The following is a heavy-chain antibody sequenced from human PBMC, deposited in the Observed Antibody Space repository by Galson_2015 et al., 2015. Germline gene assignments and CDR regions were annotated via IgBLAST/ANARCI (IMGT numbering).Heavy chain of an antibody. D-gene: IGHD4-23*01. CDR3: ARVQQEKDYGGIDY. CDR1: GGSISSSSYY. CDR2: IYYSGST. Sequence: ETLSLTCTVSGGSISSSSYYWGWIRQPPGKGLEWIGSIYYSGSTYYNPSLKSRVTISVDTSKNQFSLKLSSVTAADTAVYYCARVQQEKDYGGIDYWGQGTLVTVSS. J-gene: IGHJ4*02. V-gene: IGHV4-39*07.